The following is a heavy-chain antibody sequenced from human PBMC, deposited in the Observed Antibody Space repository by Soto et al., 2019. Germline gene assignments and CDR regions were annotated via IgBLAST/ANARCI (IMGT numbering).Heavy chain of an antibody. CDR2: INPNSGGT. CDR1: GYTFTGYY. Sequence: GASVKVSCKASGYTFTGYYMHWVRQAPGQGLEWMGWINPNSGGTNYAQKFQGWVTMTRDTSISTAYMELSRLRSDDTAVYYCARDAPLDSSGWDFDYWGQGTLVTVSS. J-gene: IGHJ4*02. D-gene: IGHD6-19*01. V-gene: IGHV1-2*04. CDR3: ARDAPLDSSGWDFDY.